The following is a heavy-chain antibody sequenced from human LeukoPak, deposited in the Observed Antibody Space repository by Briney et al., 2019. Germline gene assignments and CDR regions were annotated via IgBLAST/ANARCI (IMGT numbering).Heavy chain of an antibody. CDR3: ARGGIAVPGMRYYFDY. Sequence: SETLSLTCTVSGGSISSYYWSWLRQPPGKGLECIGYFYYSGSTNYNPSLKSRVTISVDTSKNQFSLKLSSVTAADTAVYYCARGGIAVPGMRYYFDYWGQGTLVTVSS. V-gene: IGHV4-59*01. CDR1: GGSISSYY. J-gene: IGHJ4*02. CDR2: FYYSGST. D-gene: IGHD6-19*01.